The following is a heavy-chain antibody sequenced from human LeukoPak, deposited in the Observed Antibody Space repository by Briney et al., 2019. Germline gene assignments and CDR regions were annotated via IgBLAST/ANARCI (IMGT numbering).Heavy chain of an antibody. J-gene: IGHJ4*02. CDR2: ISSSGSTI. V-gene: IGHV3-11*04. Sequence: GGSLRLSCAASGFTFSDYYMSWIRQAPGKGLEWVSYISSSGSTIYYADSVKGRFTISRDNSKNTLYLHVNSLRAEDTAVYYCARGEDNYGSGSYCYFDYWGQGTLVTVSS. CDR3: ARGEDNYGSGSYCYFDY. CDR1: GFTFSDYY. D-gene: IGHD3-10*01.